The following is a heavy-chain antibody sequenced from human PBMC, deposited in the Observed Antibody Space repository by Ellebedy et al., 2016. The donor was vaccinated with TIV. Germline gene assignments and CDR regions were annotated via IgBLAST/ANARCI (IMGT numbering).Heavy chain of an antibody. J-gene: IGHJ4*02. V-gene: IGHV3-74*03. CDR3: AKEREPAVAADY. CDR2: CSIHESGS. D-gene: IGHD6-19*01. CDR1: GFTFSNYL. Sequence: GESLKISCAVSGFTFSNYLMHWVRQAPGKGLEWVSRCSIHESGSSYADSVRGRFTSSRDNAKNALYLQMNSLRAEDTAVYYCAKEREPAVAADYWGQGTLVTVSS.